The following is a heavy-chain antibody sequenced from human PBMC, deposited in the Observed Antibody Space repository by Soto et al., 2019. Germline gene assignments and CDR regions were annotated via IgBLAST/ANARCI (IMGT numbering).Heavy chain of an antibody. D-gene: IGHD3-3*01. V-gene: IGHV3-53*01. J-gene: IGHJ6*02. Sequence: GGSLRLSCAASGFTVSSNYMSWVRQAPGKGLEWVSGIYSGVTTSYTDSVKGRFTISRDNSENTVSLQMNSLRVEDTAVYYCARLGTYYDSWSGLYGLDVWGQGTTVTVSS. CDR3: ARLGTYYDSWSGLYGLDV. CDR2: IYSGVTT. CDR1: GFTVSSNY.